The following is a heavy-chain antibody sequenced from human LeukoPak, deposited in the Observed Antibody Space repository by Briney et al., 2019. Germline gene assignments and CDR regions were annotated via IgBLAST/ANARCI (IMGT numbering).Heavy chain of an antibody. CDR3: AREYSNRGCDY. CDR1: GYTFPNYG. V-gene: IGHV1-18*01. J-gene: IGHJ4*02. D-gene: IGHD6-13*01. CDR2: SSGYNGNT. Sequence: ASVKVSCKASGYTFPNYGINWMRQAPGQGLEWMGWSSGYNGNTNYAQKLQGRVTMTTDTSTSTAYMELRSLRSDDTAVYYCAREYSNRGCDYWGQGTLVTVSS.